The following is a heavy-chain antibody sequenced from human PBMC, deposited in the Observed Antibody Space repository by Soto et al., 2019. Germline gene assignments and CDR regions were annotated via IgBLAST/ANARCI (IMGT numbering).Heavy chain of an antibody. CDR3: ASVVWFGELTHDYGMDV. J-gene: IGHJ6*02. V-gene: IGHV4-39*01. Sequence: SETLSLTCTVSGGSISSSSYYWGLIRQPPGKGLEWIGSIYYSGSTYYNPSLKSRVTISVDTSKNQFSLKLSSVTAADTAVYYCASVVWFGELTHDYGMDVWGQGTTVTVSS. CDR2: IYYSGST. D-gene: IGHD3-10*01. CDR1: GGSISSSSYY.